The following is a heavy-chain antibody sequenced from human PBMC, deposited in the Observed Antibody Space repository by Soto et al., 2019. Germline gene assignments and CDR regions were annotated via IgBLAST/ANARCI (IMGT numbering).Heavy chain of an antibody. CDR1: GFTFDDYA. V-gene: IGHV3-9*01. CDR3: AKELQSIMSPDYGDSTGYYGMDV. CDR2: ISWNSGSI. Sequence: EVQLVESGGGLVQPGRSLRLSCAASGFTFDDYAMHWVRQAPGKGLEWVSGISWNSGSIGYADSVKGRFTISRDNAKNPLYLQMNSLRAEDTALYYCAKELQSIMSPDYGDSTGYYGMDVWGQGTTVTVSS. D-gene: IGHD4-17*01. J-gene: IGHJ6*02.